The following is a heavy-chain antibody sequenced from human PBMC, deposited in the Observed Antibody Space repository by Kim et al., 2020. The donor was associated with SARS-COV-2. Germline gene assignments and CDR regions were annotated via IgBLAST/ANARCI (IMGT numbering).Heavy chain of an antibody. CDR3: ARDHGDWEVGWLDP. Sequence: ASVKVSCKASGYTLTDSYLQWVRQAPGQGLEWMGWINPNNDDTNYARKFQGRVTMTTDTSMNTAYMELTSLTSDDAAVYYCARDHGDWEVGWLDPWGQGT. J-gene: IGHJ5*02. CDR1: GYTLTDSY. V-gene: IGHV1-2*02. D-gene: IGHD2-21*01. CDR2: INPNNDDT.